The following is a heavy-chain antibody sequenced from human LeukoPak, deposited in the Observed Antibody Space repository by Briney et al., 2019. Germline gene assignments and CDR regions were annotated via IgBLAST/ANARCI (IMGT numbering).Heavy chain of an antibody. Sequence: GGSLRLSCAASGFTINTSYMSWVRQAPGKGLEWVSIIYSVGTTYYADSVKGRFTISRDNSKNTLHSQMNSLRAEDTAVYYCFKEPGAYQLLSYWGQGTLVTVSS. CDR2: IYSVGTT. J-gene: IGHJ4*02. V-gene: IGHV3-53*01. CDR3: FKEPGAYQLLSY. D-gene: IGHD2-2*01. CDR1: GFTINTSY.